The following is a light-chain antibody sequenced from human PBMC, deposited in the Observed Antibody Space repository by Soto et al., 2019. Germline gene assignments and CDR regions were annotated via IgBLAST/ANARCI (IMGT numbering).Light chain of an antibody. CDR2: RTS. CDR3: QQYNNWPRAT. V-gene: IGKV3-15*01. CDR1: QSISSN. Sequence: EIVMTQSPATLSVSPGARATLSCRASQSISSNLAWYQQKPGQAPRLLMFRTSSRATGFPARFSGSGSGTEFNLTISSLQSEDFGVYYCQQYNNWPRATFGGGTKV. J-gene: IGKJ4*01.